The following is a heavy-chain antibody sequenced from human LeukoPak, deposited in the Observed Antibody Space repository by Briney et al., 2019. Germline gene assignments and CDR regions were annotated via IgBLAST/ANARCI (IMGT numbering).Heavy chain of an antibody. D-gene: IGHD3-3*02. CDR2: IYTSGST. CDR1: GYSISSGYY. Sequence: TSETLSLTCTVSGYSISSGYYWGWIRQPPGKGLEWIGRIYTSGSTNYNPSLKSRVTISVDTSKNQFSLKLSSVTAADTAVYYCARVLVLDFYYYYMDVWGKGTTVTVSS. CDR3: ARVLVLDFYYYYMDV. V-gene: IGHV4-38-2*02. J-gene: IGHJ6*03.